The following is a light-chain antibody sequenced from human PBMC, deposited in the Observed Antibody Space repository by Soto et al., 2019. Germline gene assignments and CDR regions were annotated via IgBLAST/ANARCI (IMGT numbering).Light chain of an antibody. Sequence: DIQITQSPSALSTSVGDRVTITCRSSHNIDTWLAWYQQKPGRAPKLLISDASTLESGVPSRFSGSGSGTEFTLTITGLQPEDFATYYCQHSYNMPIAFGQGTRLEIK. J-gene: IGKJ5*01. CDR3: QHSYNMPIA. CDR1: HNIDTW. V-gene: IGKV1-5*01. CDR2: DAS.